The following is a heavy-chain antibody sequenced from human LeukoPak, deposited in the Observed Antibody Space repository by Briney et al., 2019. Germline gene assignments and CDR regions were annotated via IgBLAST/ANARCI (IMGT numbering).Heavy chain of an antibody. D-gene: IGHD1-26*01. J-gene: IGHJ4*02. V-gene: IGHV3-43D*03. CDR2: ISWDGGST. CDR3: AKDRQGVGATGFDY. CDR1: GFTFDDYA. Sequence: AGGSLRLSCAASGFTFDDYAMHWVRQAPGKGLEWVSLISWDGGSTYYADSVKGRFTISRDNSKNSLYLQMNSLRAEDTALYYCAKDRQGVGATGFDYWGQGTLVTVSS.